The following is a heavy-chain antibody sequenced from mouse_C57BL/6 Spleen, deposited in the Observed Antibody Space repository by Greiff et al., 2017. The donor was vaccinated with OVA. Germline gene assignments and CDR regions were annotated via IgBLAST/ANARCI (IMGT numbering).Heavy chain of an antibody. V-gene: IGHV7-3*01. CDR3: ARSIYEYDGAWFAY. J-gene: IGHJ3*01. D-gene: IGHD2-4*01. CDR2: IRNKANGYTT. CDR1: GFTFTDYY. Sequence: EVQVVESGGGLVQPGGSLSLSCAASGFTFTDYYMSWVRQPPGKALEWLGFIRNKANGYTTEYSASVKGRFTISRDNSQSILYLQMNALRAEDSATYYGARSIYEYDGAWFAYWGQGTLVTVSA.